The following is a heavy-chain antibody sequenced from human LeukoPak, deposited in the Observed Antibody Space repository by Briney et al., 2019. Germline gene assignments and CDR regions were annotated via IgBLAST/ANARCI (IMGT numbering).Heavy chain of an antibody. D-gene: IGHD4-23*01. CDR1: GFTFSSYG. CDR2: IWYDGSNK. J-gene: IGHJ4*02. Sequence: GGSLRLSCAASGFTFSSYGMHWVRQAPGKGLEWVAVIWYDGSNKYYADSVKGRFTISRDNSKNTLYLQMNSLRAEDTAVYYCASLDYGGNAAPFDYWGQGTLVTVS. CDR3: ASLDYGGNAAPFDY. V-gene: IGHV3-33*01.